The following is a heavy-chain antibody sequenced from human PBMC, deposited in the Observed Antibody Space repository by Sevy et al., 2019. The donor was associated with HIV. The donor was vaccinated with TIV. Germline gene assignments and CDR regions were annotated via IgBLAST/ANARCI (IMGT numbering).Heavy chain of an antibody. CDR2: IYSGGST. V-gene: IGHV3-53*01. J-gene: IGHJ6*02. Sequence: GGSLRLSCAASGFTVSSNYMNWVRQAPGKGLEWVSVIYSGGSTYYEDSVKGRFTISRDNSKNTLYLQMNSLRAEDTAVYYCAREGSSGEDGLDVWGQGTTVTVSS. CDR3: AREGSSGEDGLDV. CDR1: GFTVSSNY. D-gene: IGHD3-22*01.